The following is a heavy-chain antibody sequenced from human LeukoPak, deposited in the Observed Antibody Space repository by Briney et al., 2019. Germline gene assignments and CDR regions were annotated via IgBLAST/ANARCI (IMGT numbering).Heavy chain of an antibody. D-gene: IGHD2-15*01. Sequence: SVKVSCKASGGTFSSYRITWVRQAPGQGLEWVGRIIPLFGTANYAQKFQGRLTITTDESTNTAYMELTSLRSEDTAVYYCARAHNRGGRYCSGGSCYRFYRWFDPWGQGTLVTVSS. CDR2: IIPLFGTA. CDR1: GGTFSSYR. V-gene: IGHV1-69*05. J-gene: IGHJ5*02. CDR3: ARAHNRGGRYCSGGSCYRFYRWFDP.